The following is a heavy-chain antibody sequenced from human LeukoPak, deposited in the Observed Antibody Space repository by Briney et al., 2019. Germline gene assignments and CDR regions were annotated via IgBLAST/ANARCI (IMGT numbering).Heavy chain of an antibody. D-gene: IGHD3-10*01. Sequence: ASVKLSCKASGYTFTSYGIIWVRQAPGQGLEWMGCFSAYNGNTNYAQKLPARVTITTYTSTSTAYIELRSLRSDDTAVYYCARGELLWFGELSPPDYWGQGSLVTVSS. CDR2: FSAYNGNT. CDR3: ARGELLWFGELSPPDY. CDR1: GYTFTSYG. J-gene: IGHJ4*02. V-gene: IGHV1-18*01.